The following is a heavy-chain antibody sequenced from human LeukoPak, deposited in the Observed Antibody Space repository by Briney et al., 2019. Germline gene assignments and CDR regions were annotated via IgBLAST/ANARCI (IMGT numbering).Heavy chain of an antibody. CDR3: XXXXXXXXXRDYFDY. CDR1: GFTFSSYA. CDR2: ISGSGGST. V-gene: IGHV3-23*01. Sequence: PGGSLRLSCAASGFTFSSYAMSWVRQAPGKGLEWVSAISGSGGSTYYADSVKGRFTISRDNSKNTLYLQMNSLRAEDTAVYYCXXXXXXXXXRDYFDYWGQGTLVTVSS. J-gene: IGHJ4*02.